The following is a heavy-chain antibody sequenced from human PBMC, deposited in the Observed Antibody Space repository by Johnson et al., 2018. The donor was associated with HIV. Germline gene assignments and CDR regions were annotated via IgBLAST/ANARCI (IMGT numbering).Heavy chain of an antibody. D-gene: IGHD2-15*01. CDR3: ARDPCTGASCLPGAFDI. V-gene: IGHV3-30*07. J-gene: IGHJ3*02. Sequence: QVQLVESGGGLVQPGGSLRLSCAASGFTFSSNAMHWVRQAPGKGLEWVAVISYDGSNKNYADSVKGRFTISRDNSKNTLYLQMNSLRAEDTAVYFCARDPCTGASCLPGAFDIWGQGTLVTVAS. CDR2: ISYDGSNK. CDR1: GFTFSSNA.